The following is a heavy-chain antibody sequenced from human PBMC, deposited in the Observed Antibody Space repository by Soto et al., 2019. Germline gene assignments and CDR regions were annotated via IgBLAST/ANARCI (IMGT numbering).Heavy chain of an antibody. D-gene: IGHD3-22*01. V-gene: IGHV3-23*01. CDR3: VFPSSGKYYFDY. CDR2: ISGSGGST. Sequence: PGGSLRLSCAASGFTFRNSAMNWVRQAPGKGLEWVSAISGSGGSTYYTDSAKGRFTISRDNSKNTLYLQMNSLRAEDTAVYYCVFPSSGKYYFDYWGQGALVTVS. CDR1: GFTFRNSA. J-gene: IGHJ4*02.